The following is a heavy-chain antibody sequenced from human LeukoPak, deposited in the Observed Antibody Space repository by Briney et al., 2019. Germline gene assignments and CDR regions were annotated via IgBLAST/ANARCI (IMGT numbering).Heavy chain of an antibody. V-gene: IGHV4-4*07. CDR2: IHTSGSA. CDR3: ARAAYGSRIDD. Sequence: SETLSLTCTASGGSISSNYWSWIQQPAGKRLEWIGRIHTSGSANYNPSLKSRVSLSQDTSKKQFSLRLSSVTAADTAVYYCARAAYGSRIDDWGQGTLVTVSS. CDR1: GGSISSNY. J-gene: IGHJ4*02. D-gene: IGHD3-10*01.